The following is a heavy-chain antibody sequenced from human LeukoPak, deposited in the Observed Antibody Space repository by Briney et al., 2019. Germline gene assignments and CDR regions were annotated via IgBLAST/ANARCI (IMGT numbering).Heavy chain of an antibody. CDR2: INAYNGNT. J-gene: IGHJ4*02. CDR3: ARDLVGYSGYEPIGY. D-gene: IGHD5-12*01. V-gene: IGHV1-18*01. CDR1: GYTFTSYG. Sequence: ASVKVSCKASGYTFTSYGISWVRQAPGQGLEWMGWINAYNGNTNYAQKLQGRVTMTTDTSTSTAYMELKSLRSDDTAVYYCARDLVGYSGYEPIGYWGQGNLVTVSS.